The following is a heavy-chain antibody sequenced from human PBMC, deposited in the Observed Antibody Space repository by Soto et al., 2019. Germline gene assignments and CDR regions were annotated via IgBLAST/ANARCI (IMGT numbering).Heavy chain of an antibody. Sequence: QVVQSGAEVRKPGASVKVSCKASGYSFTTYYIHWFRQAPGQGLEWMAIINPNGGTTNYAQKFQGRVTVTRDMSASTVYMELSSLRSDDTAIYHCAAYCSGGGCPPGPWNGGRGTMVTVSS. V-gene: IGHV1-46*03. CDR2: INPNGGTT. CDR3: AAYCSGGGCPPGPWN. D-gene: IGHD2-15*01. CDR1: GYSFTTYY. J-gene: IGHJ3*01.